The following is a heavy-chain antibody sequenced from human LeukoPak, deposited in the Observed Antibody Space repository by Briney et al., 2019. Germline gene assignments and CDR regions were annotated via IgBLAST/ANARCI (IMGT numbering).Heavy chain of an antibody. CDR1: GFTFDDYG. J-gene: IGHJ3*02. CDR3: ARDSTVLLWFGGAFDI. D-gene: IGHD3-10*01. V-gene: IGHV3-20*01. CDR2: INWNGGST. Sequence: GGSLRLSCAASGFTFDDYGMSWVRQAPGKGLEWVSGINWNGGSTGYADSVKGRFTISRDNAKNSLYLQMNSLRAEDTALYHCARDSTVLLWFGGAFDIWGQGTMVTVSS.